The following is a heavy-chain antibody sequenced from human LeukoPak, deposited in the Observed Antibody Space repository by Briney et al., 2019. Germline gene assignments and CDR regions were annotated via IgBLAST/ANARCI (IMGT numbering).Heavy chain of an antibody. CDR2: INHSGST. V-gene: IGHV4-34*01. CDR1: GGSFSGYY. CDR3: ARGRITMVRGVRSGWFDP. J-gene: IGHJ5*02. Sequence: SETLSLTCAVYGGSFSGYYWSWIRQPPGKGLEWIGEINHSGSTNYNPSLKSRVTISVDTSKNQFSLKLSSVTAADTAVHYCARGRITMVRGVRSGWFDPWGQGTLVTVSS. D-gene: IGHD3-10*01.